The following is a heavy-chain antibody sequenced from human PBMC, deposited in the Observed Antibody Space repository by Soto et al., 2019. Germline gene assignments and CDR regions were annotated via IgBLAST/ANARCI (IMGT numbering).Heavy chain of an antibody. CDR2: ISGSGGST. J-gene: IGHJ6*02. D-gene: IGHD3-3*01. CDR1: GFTFSSYA. CDR3: ARAGVTIFGVVVDSSGMDV. Sequence: GGSLRLSCAASGFTFSSYAMSWVRQAPGKGLEWVSAISGSGGSTYYADSVKGRFTISRDNSKNTLYLQMNSLRAEDTAVYYCARAGVTIFGVVVDSSGMDVWGQGTTVTVSS. V-gene: IGHV3-23*01.